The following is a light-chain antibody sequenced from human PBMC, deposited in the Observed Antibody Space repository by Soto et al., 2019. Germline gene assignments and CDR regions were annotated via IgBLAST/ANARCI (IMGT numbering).Light chain of an antibody. J-gene: IGLJ1*01. CDR1: SSDVGGYNY. CDR2: EVS. Sequence: QSALTQPASVSGSPGQSITISCTGTSSDVGGYNYVSWYQQHPGKAPKLMIYEVSNRPSGVSNRFSGSKSGNKAYLTISGLQAEDEADYYCSSYTSSSTSVFGTGTKVTVL. CDR3: SSYTSSSTSV. V-gene: IGLV2-14*01.